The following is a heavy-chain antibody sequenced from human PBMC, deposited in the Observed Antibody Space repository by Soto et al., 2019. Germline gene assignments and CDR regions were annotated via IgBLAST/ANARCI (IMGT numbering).Heavy chain of an antibody. CDR3: AKDDTGDGIEYFDY. J-gene: IGHJ4*01. CDR1: GFTFSSYA. D-gene: IGHD7-27*01. CDR2: ISGSGGST. Sequence: TGGSLRLSCAASGFTFSSYAMSWVRQAPGKGLEWVSAISGSGGSTYYADSVKGRFTISRDNSKNTLYLQMNSLRAEDTAVYYCAKDDTGDGIEYFDYGGPGTLVTFXS. V-gene: IGHV3-23*01.